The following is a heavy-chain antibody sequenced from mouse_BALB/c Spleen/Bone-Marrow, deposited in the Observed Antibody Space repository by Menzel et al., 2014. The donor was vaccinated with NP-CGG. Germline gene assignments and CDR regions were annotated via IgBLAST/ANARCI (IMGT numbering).Heavy chain of an antibody. D-gene: IGHD2-4*01. CDR3: ARARSTVITTWYFDV. Sequence: DLVKPGASVKLSCKASGYTFTSYWINWIKQRPGQGLEWIGRFAPGSGNTYYNEMFKGKATFHVGTSSSTAYIQLSSLSSEDSAVYFCARARSTVITTWYFDVWGAGTTVTVSS. CDR1: GYTFTSYW. V-gene: IGHV1S41*01. CDR2: FAPGSGNT. J-gene: IGHJ1*01.